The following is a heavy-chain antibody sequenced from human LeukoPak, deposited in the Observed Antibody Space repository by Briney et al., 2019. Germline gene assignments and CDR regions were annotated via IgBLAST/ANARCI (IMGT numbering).Heavy chain of an antibody. CDR3: ARGLSSGWVDY. D-gene: IGHD6-19*01. J-gene: IGHJ4*02. V-gene: IGHV4-34*01. CDR1: GGSFSGYY. CDR2: IYHSGNT. Sequence: SETLSLTCAVYGGSFSGYYWSWIRQPPGKGLEWIGEIYHSGNTNYNPSLKSRVTISIDMSKKQFSLNLSSVTAADTAVYFCARGLSSGWVDYWGQGTLVTVSS.